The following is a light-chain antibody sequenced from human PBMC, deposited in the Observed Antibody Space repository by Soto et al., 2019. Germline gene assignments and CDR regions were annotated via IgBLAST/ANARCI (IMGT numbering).Light chain of an antibody. V-gene: IGKV3-11*01. J-gene: IGKJ1*01. CDR3: NQRSSGPRGS. CDR2: DAY. CDR1: QSVSSY. Sequence: EVVLTQSPATLSLSPGESATLSCRASQSVSSYLAWYQQKPGQGPRLLIYDAYNRATGISAGFSGSGSGTDFTLTFSSLETEDFALYYCNQRSSGPRGSFGQGTKLEIK.